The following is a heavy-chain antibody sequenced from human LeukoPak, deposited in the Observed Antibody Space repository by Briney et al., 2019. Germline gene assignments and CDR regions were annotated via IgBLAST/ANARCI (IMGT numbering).Heavy chain of an antibody. CDR1: GGSFSGYY. J-gene: IGHJ5*02. V-gene: IGHV4-34*01. CDR3: ARGRPHLYNWFDP. Sequence: SEALSLTCAVYGGSFSGYYWSWIRHPPGKGLELIGEINHSGSTNYNPSLKSRVTISVDTSKNQFSLKLSSVTAADTAVYYCARGRPHLYNWFDPWGQGTLVTVSS. CDR2: INHSGST.